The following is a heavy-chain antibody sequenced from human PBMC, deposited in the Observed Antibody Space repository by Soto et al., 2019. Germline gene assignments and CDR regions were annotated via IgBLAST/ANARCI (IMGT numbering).Heavy chain of an antibody. Sequence: EVQLVESGGGLVQPGRSLRLFCAASGFTFDDYAMHWVRQAPGKGLEWVSGISWNSGSIGYADSVKGRFTISRDNAKNSLYLQMNSLRTEDTALYYCAKVRVMDYHHGMDVWGQGTTVTVSS. CDR2: ISWNSGSI. V-gene: IGHV3-9*01. J-gene: IGHJ6*02. CDR1: GFTFDDYA. CDR3: AKVRVMDYHHGMDV. D-gene: IGHD3-16*01.